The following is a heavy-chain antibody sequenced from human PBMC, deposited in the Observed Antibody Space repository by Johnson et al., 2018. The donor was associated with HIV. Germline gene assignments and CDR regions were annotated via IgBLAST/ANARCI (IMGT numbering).Heavy chain of an antibody. CDR3: ARDQGVRRVVVFDDAFDI. CDR2: ISGSGSAR. D-gene: IGHD2-15*01. CDR1: RLIFSDYF. V-gene: IGHV3-11*04. Sequence: QVQLVESGGGLAKPGGSLRLSCAASRLIFSDYFMSWIRQAPGKGLEWVASISGSGSARYYADSVKGRFTISRDNARTSLYLQMNSLRAEDTAVYYCARDQGVRRVVVFDDAFDIWGQGTMVTVSS. J-gene: IGHJ3*02.